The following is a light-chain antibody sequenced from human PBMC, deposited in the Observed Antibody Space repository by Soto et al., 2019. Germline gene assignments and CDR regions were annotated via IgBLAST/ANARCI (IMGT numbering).Light chain of an antibody. CDR2: GNS. CDR3: QSYAGSLSGGV. V-gene: IGLV1-40*01. J-gene: IGLJ3*02. Sequence: QPVLTQPPSVSGAPGQRVTISCTGSSSNIGAGYDVHWYQQLPGTAPKLLIYGNSNRPSGVPDRFSGSKSGTSASLAITGLQAEDEADYYCQSYAGSLSGGVFGGGTQLTVL. CDR1: SSNIGAGYD.